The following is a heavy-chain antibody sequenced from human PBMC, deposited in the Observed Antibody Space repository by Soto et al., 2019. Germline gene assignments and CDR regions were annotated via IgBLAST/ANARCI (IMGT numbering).Heavy chain of an antibody. D-gene: IGHD3-22*01. CDR3: AKNRRMIVEVIDAFDN. V-gene: IGHV3-30*18. CDR1: GFVFSDFG. CDR2: ISFDGKKK. Sequence: QVQLVESGGGVAQPGRSLRLSGEGSGFVFSDFGMNWVRQAPGKGLEWVAVISFDGKKKYYADSVKGRFSISRDNSKNTVSLQINGLGAEDTAVYYCAKNRRMIVEVIDAFDNWGQGTMVTVSS. J-gene: IGHJ3*02.